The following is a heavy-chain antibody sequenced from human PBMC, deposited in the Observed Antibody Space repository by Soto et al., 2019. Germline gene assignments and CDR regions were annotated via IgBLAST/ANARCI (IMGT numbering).Heavy chain of an antibody. Sequence: GGSLRLSCAASGFTFSDYAMHWVRQAPGKGLEWVAVIWYDGSNKYYADSVKGRFTISRDNSKNTLYLQMNSLRAEDTAVYYCARDFNPMYYDILTGYSNPSRGFDPWGQGTLVTVSS. CDR3: ARDFNPMYYDILTGYSNPSRGFDP. D-gene: IGHD3-9*01. CDR1: GFTFSDYA. CDR2: IWYDGSNK. V-gene: IGHV3-33*08. J-gene: IGHJ5*02.